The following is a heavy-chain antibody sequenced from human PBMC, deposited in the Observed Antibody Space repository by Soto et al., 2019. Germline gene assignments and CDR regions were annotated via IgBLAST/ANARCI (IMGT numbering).Heavy chain of an antibody. D-gene: IGHD5-12*01. CDR2: ISGSGGTI. CDR3: VKLIVSGCYFHY. J-gene: IGHJ4*02. CDR1: GFTFSDFA. Sequence: EVQVLESGGGLVQPGESLRLSCAASGFTFSDFAMSWVRQAPGKGLEWVSSISGSGGTIYYADSVKGRFTISRDNSKNTLYLQMETLRADDTALYYCVKLIVSGCYFHYWGQGTLVTVSS. V-gene: IGHV3-23*01.